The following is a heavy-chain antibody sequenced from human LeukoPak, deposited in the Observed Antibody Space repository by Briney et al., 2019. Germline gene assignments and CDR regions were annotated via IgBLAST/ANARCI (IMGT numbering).Heavy chain of an antibody. CDR2: ISAYNGNT. CDR3: LREGHYGDYSHIDC. D-gene: IGHD4-17*01. J-gene: IGHJ4*02. Sequence: GASVKVSCKASGYIFTRYGISWVRQAPGQGLEWMGWISAYNGNTNYAQKLHGRVTVTTDTSTSPAYMELWSLTADEQSMHVCLREGHYGDYSHIDCWGQGTLVTASS. CDR1: GYIFTRYG. V-gene: IGHV1-18*01.